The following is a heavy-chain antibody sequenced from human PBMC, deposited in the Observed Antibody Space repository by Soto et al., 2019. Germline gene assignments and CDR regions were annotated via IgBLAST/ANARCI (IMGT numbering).Heavy chain of an antibody. CDR3: AKAVATTIDIDY. J-gene: IGHJ4*02. CDR1: GFTFSDYA. V-gene: IGHV3-23*01. CDR2: ISGSGSST. Sequence: GGSLRLSCVASGFTFSDYAMSWVRQAPGKGLQWVSGISGSGSSTYYADSVKGRFTISRDNSKNTLYPQMNSLTAEDTAVYYCAKAVATTIDIDYWGQGTLVTVSS. D-gene: IGHD1-26*01.